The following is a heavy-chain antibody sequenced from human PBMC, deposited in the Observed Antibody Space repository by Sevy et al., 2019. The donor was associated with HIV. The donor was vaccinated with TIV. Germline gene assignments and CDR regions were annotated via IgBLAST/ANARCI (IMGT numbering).Heavy chain of an antibody. D-gene: IGHD1-1*01. CDR3: ARGKVQYYMDV. Sequence: GGSLSLSCAASGFTFSSYWMSWVRQAPGKGLEWVANIKQDGSEKYYVDSVKGRFTISRDNAKNSLYLQMNSLRAEDTAVYYCARGKVQYYMDVWGKGTTVTVSS. J-gene: IGHJ6*03. CDR1: GFTFSSYW. CDR2: IKQDGSEK. V-gene: IGHV3-7*03.